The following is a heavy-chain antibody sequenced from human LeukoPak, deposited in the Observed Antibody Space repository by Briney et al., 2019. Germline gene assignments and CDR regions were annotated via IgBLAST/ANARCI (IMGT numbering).Heavy chain of an antibody. CDR3: AREESEGGSYYFDY. Sequence: SETLSLTCTVSGGSISSYYWSWIRQPPGKGLEWIGYIYYSGSTNYNPSLKSRVTISVDTSKNQFSLKLSSVTAADTAVYYCAREESEGGSYYFDYWGQGTLVTVSS. J-gene: IGHJ4*02. V-gene: IGHV4-59*12. CDR1: GGSISSYY. CDR2: IYYSGST. D-gene: IGHD1-26*01.